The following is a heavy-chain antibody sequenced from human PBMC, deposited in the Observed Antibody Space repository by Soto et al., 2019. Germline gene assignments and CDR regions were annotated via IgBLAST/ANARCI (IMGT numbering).Heavy chain of an antibody. D-gene: IGHD3-10*01. J-gene: IGHJ4*02. Sequence: ASVKVSCKASGGTFSSYAISWVRQAPGQGLEWMGGIIPIFGTANYAQKFQGRVTITADESTSTAYMELSSLRSEDTAVYYCARLRYGSGSYHHFDYWGQGTLVTVSS. CDR3: ARLRYGSGSYHHFDY. CDR2: IIPIFGTA. V-gene: IGHV1-69*13. CDR1: GGTFSSYA.